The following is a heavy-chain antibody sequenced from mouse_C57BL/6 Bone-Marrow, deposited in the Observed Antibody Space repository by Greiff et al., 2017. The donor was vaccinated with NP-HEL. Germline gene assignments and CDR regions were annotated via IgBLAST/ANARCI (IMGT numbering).Heavy chain of an antibody. CDR1: GYTFTEYT. V-gene: IGHV1-62-2*01. J-gene: IGHJ3*01. CDR2: FYPGSGSI. Sequence: VKLMESGAELVKPGASVKLSCKASGYTFTEYTIHWVKQRSGQGLEWIGWFYPGSGSIKYNEKFKDKATLTADKSTSTVYMELSRLTSEDSAVYLCARHAAETAQALCAYWGQGTMVTVSA. CDR3: ARHAAETAQALCAY. D-gene: IGHD3-2*02.